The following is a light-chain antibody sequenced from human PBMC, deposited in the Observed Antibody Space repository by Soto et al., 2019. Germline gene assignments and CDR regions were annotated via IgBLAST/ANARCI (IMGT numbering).Light chain of an antibody. V-gene: IGLV2-14*01. CDR1: SSDVGGYNY. Sequence: QSALTQPASVSGSPGQSITISCTGTSSDVGGYNYVSWYQQHPGKAPKLMIYEVSNRPSGVSNRFSGSKSGNTASLTISGLQAEDEADYYCRSYTSSRPYVLGTGTKLTV. CDR3: RSYTSSRPYV. CDR2: EVS. J-gene: IGLJ1*01.